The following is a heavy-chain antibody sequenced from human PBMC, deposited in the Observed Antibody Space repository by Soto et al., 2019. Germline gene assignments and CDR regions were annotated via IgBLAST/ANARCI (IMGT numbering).Heavy chain of an antibody. V-gene: IGHV3-23*01. CDR2: ISGSGGST. Sequence: EVQLLESGGGLVQPGGSLRLSCAASGFTFSSYAMSWVRQAPGKGLEWVSAISGSGGSTYYADSVKGRFTISRDNSKNTLYLPMNSLRAEDTAVYYCAKDASPLYSSSWPFDYWGQGTLVTVSS. D-gene: IGHD6-13*01. CDR1: GFTFSSYA. CDR3: AKDASPLYSSSWPFDY. J-gene: IGHJ4*02.